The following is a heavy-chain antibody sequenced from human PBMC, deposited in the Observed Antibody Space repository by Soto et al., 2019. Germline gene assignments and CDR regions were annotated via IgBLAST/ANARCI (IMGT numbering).Heavy chain of an antibody. CDR1: GGSISSSSYY. D-gene: IGHD3-9*01. Sequence: QLQLQESGPGLVKPSETLSLTCTVSGGSISSSSYYWGWIRQPPGKGLEWIGSIYYSGSTYYNPSLKSRVPISVDTSKNQFSLKLSSVTAADTAVYYCARPYYDILTAHEGWFDPWGQGTLVTVSS. J-gene: IGHJ5*02. CDR3: ARPYYDILTAHEGWFDP. CDR2: IYYSGST. V-gene: IGHV4-39*01.